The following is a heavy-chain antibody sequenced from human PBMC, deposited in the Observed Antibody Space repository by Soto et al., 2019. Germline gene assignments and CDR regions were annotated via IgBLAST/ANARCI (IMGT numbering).Heavy chain of an antibody. D-gene: IGHD5-12*01. CDR3: AKDSGPYSGYDSYYFDY. J-gene: IGHJ4*02. CDR1: GFTFSSYA. Sequence: VSLRLSCAASGFTFSSYAMSWVRQAPGKGLEWVSAISGSGGSTYYADSVKGRFTISRDNSKNTLYLQMNSLRAEDTAVYYCAKDSGPYSGYDSYYFDYWGQGTLVTVSS. CDR2: ISGSGGST. V-gene: IGHV3-23*01.